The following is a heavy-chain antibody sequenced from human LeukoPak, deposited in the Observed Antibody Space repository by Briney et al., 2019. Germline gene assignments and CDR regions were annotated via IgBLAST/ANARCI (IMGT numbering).Heavy chain of an antibody. CDR2: IYYSGST. D-gene: IGHD1-26*01. Sequence: PSETLSLTCSVSGASISSYYWSWIRQPPGKGLEWIGSIYYSGSTYYNPSLKSRVTISVDTSKNQFSLKLSSVTAADTAVYYCARLGVGATPFDYWGQGTLVTVSS. CDR1: GASISSYY. V-gene: IGHV4-59*05. J-gene: IGHJ4*02. CDR3: ARLGVGATPFDY.